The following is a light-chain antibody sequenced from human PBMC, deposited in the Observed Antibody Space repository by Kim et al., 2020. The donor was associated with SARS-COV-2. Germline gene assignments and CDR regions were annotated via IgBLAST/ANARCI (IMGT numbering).Light chain of an antibody. J-gene: IGKJ5*01. CDR2: AAS. CDR1: QGITSY. V-gene: IGKV1-9*01. CDR3: QQLDIYPST. Sequence: DIQLTQSPSFLSVSVGDRVTITCRASQGITSYLAWYQQKPGKAPKLLIYAASTLQGGVPSRFSGSGYGTEVTLTISSLQPEDCATYYCQQLDIYPSTFGQGTRVESK.